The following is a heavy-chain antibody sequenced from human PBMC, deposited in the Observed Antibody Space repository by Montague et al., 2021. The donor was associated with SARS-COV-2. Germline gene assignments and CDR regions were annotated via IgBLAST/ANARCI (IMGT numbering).Heavy chain of an antibody. J-gene: IGHJ4*02. CDR1: GFSLTSTAVG. CDR2: IYCADDV. V-gene: IGHV2-5*02. D-gene: IGHD3-10*01. Sequence: PALVKPTQTLTLTCTFSGFSLTSTAVGVGWIRQPPGKALEWLALIYCADDVRYSPSLKSRLTISKDTSRTQVVLTMANMDPEDTATYYCTHRQGCGELFDYWGQGTLVTVSS. CDR3: THRQGCGELFDY.